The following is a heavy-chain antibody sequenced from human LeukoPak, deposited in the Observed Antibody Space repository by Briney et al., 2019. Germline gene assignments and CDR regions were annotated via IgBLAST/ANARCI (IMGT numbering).Heavy chain of an antibody. D-gene: IGHD3-3*01. V-gene: IGHV1-2*02. CDR1: GYTFTDYY. J-gene: IGHJ4*02. CDR3: ARLPSTTIFGGYYLDY. Sequence: ASVKVSCKASGYTFTDYYMYWVRQAPGQGLEWMGWINPNSGGTNYAQKFQGRVTMTRDTSISTAYMELSRLRSDDTAVYYCARLPSTTIFGGYYLDYWGQGTLVTVSS. CDR2: INPNSGGT.